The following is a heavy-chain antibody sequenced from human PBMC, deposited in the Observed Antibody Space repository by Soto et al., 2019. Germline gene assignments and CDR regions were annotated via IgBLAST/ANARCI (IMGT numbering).Heavy chain of an antibody. Sequence: SETLSLTCTVSGGSISSYYWSWIRQPPGKGLEWIGYIYYSGSTNYNPSLKSRVTISVDTSKYQFSLKLSSVTAADTAVYYCAALSIAARRKLYYFDYWGQGTLVTVSS. V-gene: IGHV4-59*08. CDR2: IYYSGST. CDR3: AALSIAARRKLYYFDY. J-gene: IGHJ4*02. D-gene: IGHD6-6*01. CDR1: GGSISSYY.